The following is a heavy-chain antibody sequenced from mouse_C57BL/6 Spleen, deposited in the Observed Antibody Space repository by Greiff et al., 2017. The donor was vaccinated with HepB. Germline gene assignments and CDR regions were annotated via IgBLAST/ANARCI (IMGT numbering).Heavy chain of an antibody. Sequence: QVQLQQPGAELVKPGASVKLSCKASGYTFTSYWMHWVKQRPGQGLEWIGMIHPNSGSTNYNEKFKSKATLTVDKSSSTAYMQLSSLTSEDSAVYYCASSYYSNYYFDCWGQGTTLTVSS. J-gene: IGHJ2*01. CDR3: ASSYYSNYYFDC. CDR2: IHPNSGST. V-gene: IGHV1-64*01. D-gene: IGHD2-5*01. CDR1: GYTFTSYW.